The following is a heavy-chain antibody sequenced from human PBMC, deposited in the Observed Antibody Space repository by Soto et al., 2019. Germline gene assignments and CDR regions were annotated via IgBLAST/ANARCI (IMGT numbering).Heavy chain of an antibody. D-gene: IGHD3-3*01. J-gene: IGHJ5*02. V-gene: IGHV4-39*01. CDR1: GGSMSSSSYY. CDR2: IYYSGST. Sequence: QLQLQESGPGLVKPSETLSLTCTVSGGSMSSSSYYWGWIRQPPGKGLEWIGSIYYSGSTYYNPSLKSRVTISVDTSKNQFSLKLSSVTAADTAVYYCARSRYYDFWSGLFNWFDPWGQGTLVTVSS. CDR3: ARSRYYDFWSGLFNWFDP.